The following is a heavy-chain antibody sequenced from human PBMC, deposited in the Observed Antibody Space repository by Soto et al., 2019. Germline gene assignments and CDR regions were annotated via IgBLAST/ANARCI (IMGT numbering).Heavy chain of an antibody. V-gene: IGHV4-34*01. CDR3: ASNGLGYCSSTSCYGWFDP. Sequence: SETLSLTCAVYGGSFRGYYWSWIRQPPGKGLEWIGEINHSGSTNYNPSLKSRVTISVDTSKNQFSLKLSSVTAADTAVYYCASNGLGYCSSTSCYGWFDPWGQGTLVTVSS. CDR1: GGSFRGYY. CDR2: INHSGST. J-gene: IGHJ5*01. D-gene: IGHD2-2*01.